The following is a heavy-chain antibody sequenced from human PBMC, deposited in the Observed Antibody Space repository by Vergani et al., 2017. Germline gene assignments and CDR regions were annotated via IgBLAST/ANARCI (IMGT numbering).Heavy chain of an antibody. Sequence: QVQLVETGGGVVQPGGSLRLYCATSGFSFNTYGAHWVRQAPGKGLEWVSGISGSGVSAYYTDSVKGRFTISRDNSKNMLFLQMNNLRTEDTAIYYCAKQYFVSWNYLVDYWCQGTLVTVSS. V-gene: IGHV3-NL1*01. D-gene: IGHD1-7*01. J-gene: IGHJ4*02. CDR3: AKQYFVSWNYLVDY. CDR2: ISGSGVSA. CDR1: GFSFNTYG.